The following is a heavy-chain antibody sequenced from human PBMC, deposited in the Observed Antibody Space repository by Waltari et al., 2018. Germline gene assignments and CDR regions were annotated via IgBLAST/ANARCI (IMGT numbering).Heavy chain of an antibody. D-gene: IGHD6-13*01. CDR2: MRGNSGSI. Sequence: EVQLVESGGGLVQPGSSLRLSCAASGLPFADYAMPWVRHAPGKGLEWVSGMRGNSGSIGYADSVKGRFTISRDNAKNSLYLKMNSLRAEDTALYYCAKAYPSSWYDAFYIWGQGTMVTVSS. CDR3: AKAYPSSWYDAFYI. V-gene: IGHV3-9*01. CDR1: GLPFADYA. J-gene: IGHJ3*02.